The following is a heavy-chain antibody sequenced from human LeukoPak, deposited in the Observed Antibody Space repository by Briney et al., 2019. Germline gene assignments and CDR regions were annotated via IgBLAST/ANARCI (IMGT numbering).Heavy chain of an antibody. CDR1: GGSINSYY. D-gene: IGHD5-12*01. CDR2: TYYSGST. V-gene: IGHV4-59*08. Sequence: SETLSLTCTVSGGSINSYYWSWIRQPPGKGLEWIGYTYYSGSTNYNPSLKSRVTISVDTSKNQFSLKLSSVTAADTAVYYCARHLAGLGAFDIWGQGTMVTVSS. J-gene: IGHJ3*02. CDR3: ARHLAGLGAFDI.